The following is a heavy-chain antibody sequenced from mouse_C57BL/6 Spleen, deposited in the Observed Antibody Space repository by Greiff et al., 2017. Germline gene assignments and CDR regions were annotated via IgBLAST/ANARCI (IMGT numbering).Heavy chain of an antibody. CDR2: IDPSDSYT. CDR3: ARSDCNYWYFDV. J-gene: IGHJ1*03. V-gene: IGHV1-50*01. CDR1: GYTFTSYW. Sequence: QVQLQQPGAELVKPGASVKLSCKASGYTFTSYWMQWVKQRPGQGLEWIGEIDPSDSYTTYNQKFKGKATLTVDTSSSTAYMQLSSLTSEDSAVYYCARSDCNYWYFDVWGTGTTVTVSS.